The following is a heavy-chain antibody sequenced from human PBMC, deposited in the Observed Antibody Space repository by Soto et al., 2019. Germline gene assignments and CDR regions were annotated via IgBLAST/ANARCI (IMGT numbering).Heavy chain of an antibody. Sequence: VSVKVSCKASGYTFTSYYMHWVRQAPGQGLEWMGIINPSGGSTSYAQKFQGRVTMTRDTSTSTVYMELSSLRSEDTAVYYCARDFLYYDILTGYYTVYGMDVWGQGTTVTVSS. CDR2: INPSGGST. D-gene: IGHD3-9*01. V-gene: IGHV1-46*01. CDR1: GYTFTSYY. J-gene: IGHJ6*02. CDR3: ARDFLYYDILTGYYTVYGMDV.